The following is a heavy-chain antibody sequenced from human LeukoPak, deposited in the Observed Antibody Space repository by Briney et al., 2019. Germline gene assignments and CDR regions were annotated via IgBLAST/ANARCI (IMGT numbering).Heavy chain of an antibody. CDR3: ARSVITFGGVIVYAFDI. Sequence: SETLSLTCTVSGGSISSSSYYWGWIRQPPGKGLEWIGSIYYSGSTYYNPSLKSRVTISVDTSKNQFSLKLSSVTAADTAVYYCARSVITFGGVIVYAFDIWGQGTMVTVSS. CDR1: GGSISSSSYY. J-gene: IGHJ3*02. CDR2: IYYSGST. V-gene: IGHV4-39*07. D-gene: IGHD3-16*02.